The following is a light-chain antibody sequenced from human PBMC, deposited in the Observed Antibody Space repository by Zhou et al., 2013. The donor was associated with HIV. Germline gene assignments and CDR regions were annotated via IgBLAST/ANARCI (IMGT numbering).Light chain of an antibody. CDR2: AAS. CDR1: QVISSY. V-gene: IGKV1-27*01. Sequence: GDTVTITCRASQVISSYVAWYQQKPGTVPKLLIYAASTLVSGVSSRFSGSGSGTEFTLTISSLQAEDVATYYCQRYNTGPRTFGQGTKV. CDR3: QRYNTGPRT. J-gene: IGKJ1*01.